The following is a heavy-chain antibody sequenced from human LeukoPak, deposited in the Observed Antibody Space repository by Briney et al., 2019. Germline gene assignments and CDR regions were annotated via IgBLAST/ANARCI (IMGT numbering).Heavy chain of an antibody. V-gene: IGHV3-66*01. J-gene: IGHJ3*02. CDR3: AGDKLRYAYYYGSGSEDAFDI. D-gene: IGHD3-10*01. CDR2: IYSGGST. CDR1: GYTLSSYA. Sequence: GGSLRLSCAASGYTLSSYAMSWVRQAPGKGLEWVSVIYSGGSTYYADSVKGRFTISRDNAKNSLYLQMNSLRAEDTAVYYCAGDKLRYAYYYGSGSEDAFDIWGQGTMVTVSS.